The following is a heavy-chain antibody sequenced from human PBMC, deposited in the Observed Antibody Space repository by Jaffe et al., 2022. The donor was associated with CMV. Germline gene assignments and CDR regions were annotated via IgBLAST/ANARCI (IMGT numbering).Heavy chain of an antibody. CDR1: GGSISSYY. D-gene: IGHD5-12*01. V-gene: IGHV4-59*01. CDR3: ARGYIAPKIDY. J-gene: IGHJ4*02. CDR2: IYYSGST. Sequence: QVQLQESGPGLVKPSETLSLTCTVSGGSISSYYWSWIRQPPGKGLEWIGYIYYSGSTNYNPSLKSRVTISVDTSKNQFSLKLSSVTAADTAVYYCARGYIAPKIDYWGQGTLVTVSS.